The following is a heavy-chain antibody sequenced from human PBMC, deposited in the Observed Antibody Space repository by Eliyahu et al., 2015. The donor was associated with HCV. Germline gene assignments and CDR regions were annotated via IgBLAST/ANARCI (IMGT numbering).Heavy chain of an antibody. CDR1: GFGLTDXW. CDR2: INPGDSET. Sequence: EVQLVQSGAVVKKPGESLKISCQGSGFGLTDXWVAWVRQMPGEALEWMGIINPGDSETKYSPSFQGQVTISADKSIRTAYLHWRSLKASDSAVYYCAAGVRSRDFCTGVSCYADAYDVWGQGTMVTVSS. CDR3: AAGVRSRDFCTGVSCYADAYDV. J-gene: IGHJ3*01. D-gene: IGHD2-15*01. V-gene: IGHV5-51*03.